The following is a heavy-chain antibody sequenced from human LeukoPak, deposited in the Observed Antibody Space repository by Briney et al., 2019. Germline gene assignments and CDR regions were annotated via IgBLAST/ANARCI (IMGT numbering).Heavy chain of an antibody. J-gene: IGHJ3*02. D-gene: IGHD5-12*01. CDR1: GGSIRSYD. CDR2: LSYAGST. V-gene: IGHV4-59*01. Sequence: KASETLSLTCIVSGGSIRSYDWSWIRQPPGKGLEWIGYLSYAGSTNYNPSLKSRVAMSRDTPKNQVSLTLSSVTAADTAIYYCVRVGGSPRGALDIWGQGTMVTVSS. CDR3: VRVGGSPRGALDI.